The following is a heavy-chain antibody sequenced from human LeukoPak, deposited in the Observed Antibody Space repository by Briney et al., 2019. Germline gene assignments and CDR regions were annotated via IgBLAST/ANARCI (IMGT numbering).Heavy chain of an antibody. V-gene: IGHV3-30-3*01. CDR1: TFTFSSYA. CDR2: ISFDGSKD. D-gene: IGHD3-10*01. J-gene: IGHJ4*02. Sequence: GGSLRLSCVTSTFTFSSYAMHWVRQAPGKGLEWVAVISFDGSKDYFADSVKGRFTISRDNSKNTMYLHMNSLRLEDTVVYYCARDSDTFGALDYWGQGTLVTVSS. CDR3: ARDSDTFGALDY.